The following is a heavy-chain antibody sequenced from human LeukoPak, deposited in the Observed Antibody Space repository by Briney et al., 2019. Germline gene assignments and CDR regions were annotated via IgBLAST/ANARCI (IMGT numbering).Heavy chain of an antibody. CDR1: GLTITSYT. V-gene: IGHV3-48*04. Sequence: GGSLRLSCAAAGLTITSYTMNWVRQAPGKGLEWVSYISSSGSGSIIYYADSVKGRFTISRDNAKNSLYLQMNSLRAEDTAVYYCTGPVLGASASWGQGTLVTVSS. J-gene: IGHJ5*02. CDR2: ISSSGSGSII. CDR3: TGPVLGASAS. D-gene: IGHD1-26*01.